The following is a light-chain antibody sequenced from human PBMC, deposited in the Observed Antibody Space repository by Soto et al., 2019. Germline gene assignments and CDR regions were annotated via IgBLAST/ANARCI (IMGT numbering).Light chain of an antibody. CDR3: QQLNSYPLVT. CDR2: GAS. Sequence: DIPLTQSPSFLSASVGDRVTITCRASQGISSYLAWYQQKPGKAPKLLIYGASTLQSGVPSRFSGSGSGTEFTLTISSLQPEDFATYYCQQLNSYPLVTFGQGTKLEIK. J-gene: IGKJ2*01. V-gene: IGKV1-9*01. CDR1: QGISSY.